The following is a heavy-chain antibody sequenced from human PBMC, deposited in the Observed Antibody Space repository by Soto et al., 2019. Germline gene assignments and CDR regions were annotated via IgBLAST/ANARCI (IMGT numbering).Heavy chain of an antibody. D-gene: IGHD6-13*01. CDR2: IYHSGST. Sequence: SETLSLTCAVSGGSISSSNWWSWVRQPPGKGLEWIGEIYHSGSTNYNPSLKSRVTISVDKSKNQFSLKLSSVTAADTAVYYCARDKAGSSSWPEIDYWGQGTLVTVSS. CDR3: ARDKAGSSSWPEIDY. CDR1: GGSISSSNW. V-gene: IGHV4-4*02. J-gene: IGHJ4*02.